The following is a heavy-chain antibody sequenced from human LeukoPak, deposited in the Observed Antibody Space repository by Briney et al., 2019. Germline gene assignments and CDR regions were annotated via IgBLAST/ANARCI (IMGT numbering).Heavy chain of an antibody. D-gene: IGHD3-3*01. CDR1: GGSVSSGSYY. CDR3: ARGVERIFGVVNWFDP. J-gene: IGHJ5*02. V-gene: IGHV4-30-4*08. Sequence: SETLSLTCTVSGGSVSSGSYYWSWIRQPPGKGLEWIGCIYYSGSTYYNPSLKSRVTISVDTSKNQFSLKLNSVTAADTAVYYCARGVERIFGVVNWFDPWGQGTPVTVSS. CDR2: IYYSGST.